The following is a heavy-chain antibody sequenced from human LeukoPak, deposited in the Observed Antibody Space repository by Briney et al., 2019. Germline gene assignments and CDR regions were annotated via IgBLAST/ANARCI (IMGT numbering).Heavy chain of an antibody. J-gene: IGHJ4*02. CDR2: ISYDATNK. CDR3: ANYGDYQYFDY. D-gene: IGHD4-17*01. Sequence: LAGGSLRLSCAASGFTFSDYYMSWVRQAPGKGLEWVAVISYDATNKYYADSVKGRFTISRDNSKNTLYLQMNSLKTDDTAVYYCANYGDYQYFDYWGQGTPVTVSS. CDR1: GFTFSDYY. V-gene: IGHV3-30*18.